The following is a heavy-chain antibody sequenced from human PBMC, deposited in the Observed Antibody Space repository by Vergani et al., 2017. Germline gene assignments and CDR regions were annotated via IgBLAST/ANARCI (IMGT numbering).Heavy chain of an antibody. CDR2: IYYSGST. V-gene: IGHV4-59*01. CDR3: AILGGYHDY. J-gene: IGHJ4*02. CDR1: GGSISSYY. Sequence: QVQLQESGPGLVKPSETLSLTCPVSGGSISSYYWSWIRQPPGKGLEWIGYIYYSGSTNYNPSLKSRVPLSVDTSKNQFSLKLSSVTAADTAVYYCAILGGYHDYWGQGTLVTVSS. D-gene: IGHD3-22*01.